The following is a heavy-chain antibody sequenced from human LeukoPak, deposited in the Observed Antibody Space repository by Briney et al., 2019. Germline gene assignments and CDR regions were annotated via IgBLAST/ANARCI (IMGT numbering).Heavy chain of an antibody. D-gene: IGHD3-22*01. Sequence: ASVKVSCKASGYTFTSYDINWVRQAPGQGLEWMGWISAYNGNTNYAQKLQGRVTMTTDTSTSTAYMELRSLRSDDTAVYYCARGRNPDYYDSSGYYSYWGQGTLVTVSS. CDR1: GYTFTSYD. V-gene: IGHV1-18*01. CDR3: ARGRNPDYYDSSGYYSY. J-gene: IGHJ4*02. CDR2: ISAYNGNT.